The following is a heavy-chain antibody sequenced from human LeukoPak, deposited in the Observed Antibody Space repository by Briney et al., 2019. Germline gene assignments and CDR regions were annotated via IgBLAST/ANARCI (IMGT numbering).Heavy chain of an antibody. D-gene: IGHD3-22*01. J-gene: IGHJ4*02. CDR1: GFTFSSYG. V-gene: IGHV3-30*03. CDR2: ISYDGSNK. Sequence: PGRSLRLSCAASGFTFSSYGMHWVRQAPGKGLEWVAVISYDGSNKYYADSVKGRFTISRDNSKNTLYLQMNSLRAEDTAVYYCARDRSMIVVVILDYWGQGTLVTVSS. CDR3: ARDRSMIVVVILDY.